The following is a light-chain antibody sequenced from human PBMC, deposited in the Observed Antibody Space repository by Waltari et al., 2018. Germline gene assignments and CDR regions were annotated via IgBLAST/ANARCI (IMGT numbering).Light chain of an antibody. CDR1: QSINSVY. J-gene: IGKJ2*01. Sequence: EIVLTQSPATLSLSPGERATLSCGASQSINSVYLAWYQQKPGLAPRLLIYDSSSSATGIPDRFSGSGSGTDFTLTINRLEPEDFAVYYCQQYGTSPYTFGQGTKLEIK. V-gene: IGKV3D-20*01. CDR2: DSS. CDR3: QQYGTSPYT.